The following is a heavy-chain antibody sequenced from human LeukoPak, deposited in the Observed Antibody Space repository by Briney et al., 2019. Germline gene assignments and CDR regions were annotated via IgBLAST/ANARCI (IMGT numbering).Heavy chain of an antibody. CDR1: GFTVSSNY. D-gene: IGHD1-26*01. V-gene: IGHV3-66*01. CDR2: IYSGGST. Sequence: PGGSLRLSCAASGFTVSSNYMSWVRQAPGKGLEWVSVIYSGGSTYYADSVKGRFTISRDNSKNTLYLQMNSLRAEDTAVYYCAKDESGSYPRYYFDYWGQGTLVTVSS. CDR3: AKDESGSYPRYYFDY. J-gene: IGHJ4*02.